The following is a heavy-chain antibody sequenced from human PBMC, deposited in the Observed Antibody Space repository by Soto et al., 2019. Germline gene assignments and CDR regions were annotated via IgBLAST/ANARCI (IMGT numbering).Heavy chain of an antibody. D-gene: IGHD6-13*01. J-gene: IGHJ2*01. V-gene: IGHV4-4*02. CDR1: GGSISSNDW. Sequence: SETLSLTCAVSGGSISSNDWWIWVLQPPGKGLEWIGEIFHSGRTNYNPSLKSRVAISLDKSNNQFSLTLTSAAAADTAVYYCARVGGWTSASGPSYWYFDLWGRGTLVTVS. CDR3: ARVGGWTSASGPSYWYFDL. CDR2: IFHSGRT.